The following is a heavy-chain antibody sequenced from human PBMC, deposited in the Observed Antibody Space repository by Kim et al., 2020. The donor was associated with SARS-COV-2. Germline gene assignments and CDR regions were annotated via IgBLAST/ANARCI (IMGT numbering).Heavy chain of an antibody. V-gene: IGHV4-39*01. Sequence: SETLSLTCTVSGGSISSISFYWGWIRQPPGKAREWIGCIYYSGSTFYNPSLKSRDTISVHTSKNQFSLKLRCVTTADTAVYYCARRRYCSGGSCYYFVSWGQGTLVTVSS. CDR2: IYYSGST. CDR3: ARRRYCSGGSCYYFVS. D-gene: IGHD2-15*01. CDR1: GGSISSISFY. J-gene: IGHJ4*02.